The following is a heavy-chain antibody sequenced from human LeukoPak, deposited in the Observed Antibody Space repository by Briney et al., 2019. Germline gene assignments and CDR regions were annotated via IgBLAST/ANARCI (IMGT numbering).Heavy chain of an antibody. J-gene: IGHJ4*02. V-gene: IGHV1-18*01. CDR3: ARAWIAVAGPGTSDY. D-gene: IGHD6-19*01. CDR2: ISPHNGNT. CDR1: GYTFISYG. Sequence: ASVKVSCKASGYTFISYGINWVRQAPGQGLEWMGWISPHNGNTNYAQKLQGRVTMTTDTSTSTAYMEVRNLRSDDTAVYYCARAWIAVAGPGTSDYWGQGTLVMVSS.